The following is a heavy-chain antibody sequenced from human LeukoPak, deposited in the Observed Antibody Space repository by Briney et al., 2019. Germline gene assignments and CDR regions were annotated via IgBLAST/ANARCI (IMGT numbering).Heavy chain of an antibody. J-gene: IGHJ4*02. CDR1: GFTVSSNY. Sequence: PRGSLRLSCAASGFTVSSNYMSWVRQAPGKGLEWVSRINSDGSSTSYADSVKGRFTISRDNAKNTLYLQMNSLRAEDTAVYYCARAGYCSGGSCLSLSYFDYWGQGTLVTVSS. CDR2: INSDGSST. D-gene: IGHD2-15*01. CDR3: ARAGYCSGGSCLSLSYFDY. V-gene: IGHV3-74*01.